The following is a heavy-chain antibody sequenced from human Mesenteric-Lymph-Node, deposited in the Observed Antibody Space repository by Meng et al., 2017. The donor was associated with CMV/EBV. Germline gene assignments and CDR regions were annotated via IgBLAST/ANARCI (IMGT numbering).Heavy chain of an antibody. V-gene: IGHV4-39*07. CDR3: ARDEIGYCSSTSCLRKFDP. CDR2: IYYSGST. Sequence: SETLSLTCTVSSGYISSYYWGWIRRPPGKGLEWIGSIYYSGSTYYNPSLKSRVTISVDTSKNQFSLKLSSVTAADTAVYYCARDEIGYCSSTSCLRKFDPWGQGTLVTVSS. J-gene: IGHJ5*02. CDR1: SGYISSYY. D-gene: IGHD2-2*01.